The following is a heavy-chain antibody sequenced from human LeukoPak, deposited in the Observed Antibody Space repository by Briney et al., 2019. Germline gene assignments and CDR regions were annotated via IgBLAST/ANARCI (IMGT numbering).Heavy chain of an antibody. CDR1: GYTFTSYD. CDR3: ARGRYISSAFDI. Sequence: ASVKVSCKASGYTFTSYDINWVRQAPGQGLEWMGWMNPNSGNTGYAQKFQGRVTMTRNTSISTAYMELSSLRSEDTAVYYCARGRYISSAFDIWGQGTMVTVSS. CDR2: MNPNSGNT. J-gene: IGHJ3*02. D-gene: IGHD3-9*01. V-gene: IGHV1-8*01.